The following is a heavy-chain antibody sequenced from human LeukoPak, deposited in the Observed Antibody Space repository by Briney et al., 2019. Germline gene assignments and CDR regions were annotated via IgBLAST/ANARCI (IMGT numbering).Heavy chain of an antibody. CDR3: TRVGYIDKGIDY. CDR2: IKQDGSKK. V-gene: IGHV3-7*04. J-gene: IGHJ4*02. Sequence: RAGGSLRLSCGASGFPFSSYWMTWVRQAPGKGLEWVANIKQDGSKKSYVDSVKGRFTISRDNAKNSLYLQMNSLRAEDTAIYYCTRVGYIDKGIDYWGQGTLVTVSS. D-gene: IGHD5-24*01. CDR1: GFPFSSYW.